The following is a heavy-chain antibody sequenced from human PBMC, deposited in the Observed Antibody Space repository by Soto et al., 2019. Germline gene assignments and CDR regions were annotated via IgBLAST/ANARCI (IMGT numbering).Heavy chain of an antibody. CDR2: ISAYNGNT. Sequence: ASVKVFCKASGYTFTSYGISWVRQAPGQGLEWMGWISAYNGNTNYAQKLQGRVTMTTDTSTSTAYMELRSLRSDDTAVYYCARECGGDCYGWFDPWGQGTLVTVSS. V-gene: IGHV1-18*01. CDR3: ARECGGDCYGWFDP. CDR1: GYTFTSYG. J-gene: IGHJ5*02. D-gene: IGHD2-21*02.